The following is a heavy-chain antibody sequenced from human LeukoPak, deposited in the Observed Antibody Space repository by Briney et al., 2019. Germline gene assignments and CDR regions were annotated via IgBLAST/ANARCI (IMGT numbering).Heavy chain of an antibody. V-gene: IGHV4-34*01. D-gene: IGHD1-26*01. J-gene: IGHJ4*02. CDR3: ARVGGSYRPFDY. CDR2: INHSGST. CDR1: GGSISSYY. Sequence: SETLSLTCTVSGGSISSYYWSWIRQPPGKGLEWIGEINHSGSTNYNPSLKSRVTISVDTSKNQFSLKLSSVTAADTAVYYCARVGGSYRPFDYWGQGTLVTVSS.